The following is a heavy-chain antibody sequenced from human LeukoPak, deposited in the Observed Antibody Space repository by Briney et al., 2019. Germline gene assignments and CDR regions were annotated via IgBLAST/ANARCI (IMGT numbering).Heavy chain of an antibody. CDR3: ATMKNYYDSSGYYSTGPAFDI. J-gene: IGHJ3*02. CDR1: GGSISSSSYY. CDR2: IYYSGST. V-gene: IGHV4-39*07. D-gene: IGHD3-22*01. Sequence: SETLSLTCTVSGGSISSSSYYWGWIRQPPGKGLEWIGSIYYSGSTYYNPSLKSRVTISVDTSKNQFSLKLSSVTAADTAVYYCATMKNYYDSSGYYSTGPAFDIWGQGTMVTVSS.